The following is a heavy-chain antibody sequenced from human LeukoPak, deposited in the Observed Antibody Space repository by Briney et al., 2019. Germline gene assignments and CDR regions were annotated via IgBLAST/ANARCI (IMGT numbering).Heavy chain of an antibody. V-gene: IGHV3-9*01. CDR3: ARSVAASRDY. D-gene: IGHD2-15*01. CDR2: ISWNSGRI. CDR1: GFTFDDYA. Sequence: GRSLRLSCAASGFTFDDYAMHWVRQAPGKGLEWVSGISWNSGRIGYADSVKGRFTISRDNAKNSLYLQMNSLRAEDTALYYCARSVAASRDYWGQGTLVAVSS. J-gene: IGHJ4*02.